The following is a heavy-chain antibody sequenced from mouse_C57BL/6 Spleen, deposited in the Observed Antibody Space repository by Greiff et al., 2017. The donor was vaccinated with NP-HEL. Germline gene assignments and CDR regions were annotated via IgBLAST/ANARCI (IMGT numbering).Heavy chain of an antibody. CDR2: ISNGGGST. J-gene: IGHJ4*01. Sequence: DVKLVESGGGLVQPGGSLKLSCAASGFTFSDYYMYWVRQTPEKRLEWVAYISNGGGSTYYPDTVQGRFTISRDNAKNTLYLQMSRLKSEDTAMYYCARHGGAMDYWGQGTSVTVSS. CDR1: GFTFSDYY. CDR3: ARHGGAMDY. V-gene: IGHV5-12*01.